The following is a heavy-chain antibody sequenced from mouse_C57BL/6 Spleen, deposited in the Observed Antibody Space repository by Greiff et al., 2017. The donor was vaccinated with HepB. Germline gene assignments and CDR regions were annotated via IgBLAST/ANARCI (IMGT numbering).Heavy chain of an antibody. CDR3: ARSGYDYDGSYYFDY. Sequence: VQLQQSGAELMKPGASVKLSCKATGYTFTGYWIEWVKQRPGHGLEWIGEILPGSGSTNYNEKFKGKATFTADTSSNTAYMQLSSLTTEDSAIYYWARSGYDYDGSYYFDYWGQGTTLTVSS. CDR1: GYTFTGYW. CDR2: ILPGSGST. V-gene: IGHV1-9*01. D-gene: IGHD2-4*01. J-gene: IGHJ2*01.